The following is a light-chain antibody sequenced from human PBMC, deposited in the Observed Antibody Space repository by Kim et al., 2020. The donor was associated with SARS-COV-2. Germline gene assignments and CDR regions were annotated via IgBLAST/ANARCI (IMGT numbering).Light chain of an antibody. CDR3: QAWDSTTTV. Sequence: SVSPGQTASITCSGDRLGNKYVCWYQPKPGQSPVVVIYQDTQRPSGIPERFSGSNSGNTATPTISGTQAMDEADYYCQAWDSTTTVFGGGTQLTVL. J-gene: IGLJ2*01. CDR2: QDT. V-gene: IGLV3-1*01. CDR1: RLGNKY.